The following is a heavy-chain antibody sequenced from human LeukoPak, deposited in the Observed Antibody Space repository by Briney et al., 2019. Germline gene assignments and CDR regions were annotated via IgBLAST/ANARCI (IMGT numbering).Heavy chain of an antibody. D-gene: IGHD2-2*01. CDR3: ARGRAVPATMGFYYNYYMDV. V-gene: IGHV3-30*03. CDR2: ISYDGSNE. CDR1: GFTFSSYG. J-gene: IGHJ6*03. Sequence: GGSLRLSCAASGFTFSSYGMHWVRQAPGKGLEWVAGISYDGSNEFYADSVKGRFTISRDNSKNTLYLQIHSLRAEDTAVYYCARGRAVPATMGFYYNYYMDVWGKGTTVTVSS.